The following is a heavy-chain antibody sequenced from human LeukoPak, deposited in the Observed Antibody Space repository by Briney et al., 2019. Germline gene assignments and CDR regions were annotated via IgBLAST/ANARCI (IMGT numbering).Heavy chain of an antibody. J-gene: IGHJ3*02. Sequence: ASVKVSCKASGYTFTGYYIHWLRQAPGQGLEWMGIIYPSGGSTTYAQKFQGRVTMTRDTSTSTVYMELRSLRSEDTAVYYCARDIGGGAFDIWGQGTMVTVSS. CDR1: GYTFTGYY. D-gene: IGHD1-26*01. CDR2: IYPSGGST. CDR3: ARDIGGGAFDI. V-gene: IGHV1-46*01.